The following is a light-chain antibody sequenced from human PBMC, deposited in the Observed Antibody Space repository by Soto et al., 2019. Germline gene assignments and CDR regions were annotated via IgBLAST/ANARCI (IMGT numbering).Light chain of an antibody. V-gene: IGKV1-6*01. CDR2: GAY. Sequence: IRMTQSPSSLSASVGDRVTITCRASQDVRNYVGWYQQTPGKAPKLLIYGAYSLQSGVPSRFSGSGSGADFTLTISSLQPEDFATYFCLQDYGYPWTFGQGTKVDIK. CDR1: QDVRNY. J-gene: IGKJ1*01. CDR3: LQDYGYPWT.